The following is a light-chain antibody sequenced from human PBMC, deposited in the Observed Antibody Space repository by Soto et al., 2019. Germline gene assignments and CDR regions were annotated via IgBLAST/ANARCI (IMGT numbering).Light chain of an antibody. Sequence: DVQLTQSPSFLSASVGDRFTITCRASQAISTYLVWYQQKPRKAPKLLIYAASTLQRGVPSRFSGSGSGTEFTLTIRSLQPEDFATYYCQQSYSTPQITFGQGTRREIK. CDR2: AAS. V-gene: IGKV1-9*01. CDR3: QQSYSTPQIT. CDR1: QAISTY. J-gene: IGKJ5*01.